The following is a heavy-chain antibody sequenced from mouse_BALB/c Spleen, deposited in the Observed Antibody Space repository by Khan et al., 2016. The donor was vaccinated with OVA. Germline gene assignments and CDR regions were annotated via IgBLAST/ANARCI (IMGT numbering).Heavy chain of an antibody. D-gene: IGHD1-1*01. V-gene: IGHV3-2*02. Sequence: EVKLEVSGPGLVKPSQSLSLTCTVTGFSITSDYAWNWIRQFPGNKLEWMDYISYSGNTKYNPSLKIQISITRSTSNNQFFLQLNFVTIEDTATYFCSRVYGGDFDYGGQGTTLTVSS. J-gene: IGHJ2*01. CDR3: SRVYGGDFDY. CDR2: ISYSGNT. CDR1: GFSITSDYA.